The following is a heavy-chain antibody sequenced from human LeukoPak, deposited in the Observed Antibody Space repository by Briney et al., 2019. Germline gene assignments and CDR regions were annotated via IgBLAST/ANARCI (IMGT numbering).Heavy chain of an antibody. Sequence: SETLSLTCSVSGVSITNNNYWSWIRQSPGKGLEWIGYIYYSGSTNYNPSLKSRITMSVDTSKNQYSLKLSSVAAADTAVYYCGLTPTISTGYGWFDHWGQGTLVIVSS. J-gene: IGHJ5*02. CDR3: GLTPTISTGYGWFDH. D-gene: IGHD3-9*01. V-gene: IGHV4-59*01. CDR2: IYYSGST. CDR1: GVSITNNNY.